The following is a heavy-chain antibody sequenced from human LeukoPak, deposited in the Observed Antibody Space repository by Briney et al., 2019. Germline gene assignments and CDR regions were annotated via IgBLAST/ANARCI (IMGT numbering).Heavy chain of an antibody. J-gene: IGHJ4*02. V-gene: IGHV4-34*01. CDR3: ARGPASVVAPSYYFDY. CDR2: INHSRST. Sequence: SETLSLTCAVYGGSFSGYYWSWIRQPPGKGLEWIGEINHSRSTNYNPSLKSRVTISVDTSKNQFSLKLSSVTAADTAVYYCARGPASVVAPSYYFDYWGQGTLVTVSS. D-gene: IGHD2-15*01. CDR1: GGSFSGYY.